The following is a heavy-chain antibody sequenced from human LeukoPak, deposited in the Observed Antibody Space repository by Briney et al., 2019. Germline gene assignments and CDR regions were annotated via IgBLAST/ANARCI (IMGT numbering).Heavy chain of an antibody. CDR1: GFTFSDSA. D-gene: IGHD1-26*01. Sequence: GGSLRLSCVASGFTFSDSAIHWVRQSSGKGPEWIGHMDKETNLYATALAASVKGRFTVSRDDSKNTAYLHMNSLKTEDTALYYCTRDSGAYNWFDPWGQGTLVTVSS. V-gene: IGHV3-73*01. CDR3: TRDSGAYNWFDP. CDR2: MDKETNLYAT. J-gene: IGHJ5*02.